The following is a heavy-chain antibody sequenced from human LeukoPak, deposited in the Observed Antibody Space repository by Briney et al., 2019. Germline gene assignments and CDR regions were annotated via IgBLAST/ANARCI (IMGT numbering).Heavy chain of an antibody. J-gene: IGHJ4*02. CDR1: GGSISSSSYY. CDR3: ARLTSYYDILTGYYPDY. V-gene: IGHV4-39*01. CDR2: IYYSGSI. Sequence: PSETLSLTCTVSGGSISSSSYYWGWIRQPPGKGLEWIGTIYYSGSIYYNPSLKSRVTISVDTSKNQFSLKLTSVTAADTAVYYCARLTSYYDILTGYYPDYWGQGTLVTVSS. D-gene: IGHD3-9*01.